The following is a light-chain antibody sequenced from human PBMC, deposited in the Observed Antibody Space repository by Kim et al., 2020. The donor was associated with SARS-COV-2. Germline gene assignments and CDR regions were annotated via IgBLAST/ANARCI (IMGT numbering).Light chain of an antibody. CDR1: QYISRNY. CDR3: QQYGMTPVT. J-gene: IGKJ5*01. V-gene: IGKV3-20*01. CDR2: DAS. Sequence: SLGERDSVSCRASQYISRNYLAWYQHKSGRPPRLLIYDASSRATGIPGRFSGSVSGTEYTLTISSVEPDDSAVYFCQQYGMTPVTFGQGTRLEIK.